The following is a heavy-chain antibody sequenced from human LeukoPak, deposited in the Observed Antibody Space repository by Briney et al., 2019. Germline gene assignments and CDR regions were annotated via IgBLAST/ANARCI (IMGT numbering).Heavy chain of an antibody. Sequence: GSLKVSCKPSVYTLIGYYIHWVRQAPGQRREWVGWINPKSVETHYVQKFQGRVTMTRDTSINTAYMELSRLTSDDTAVYYCAGGPWVGDGRPSLDYWGQGTLVTVST. CDR2: INPKSVET. CDR3: AGGPWVGDGRPSLDY. CDR1: VYTLIGYY. D-gene: IGHD3-16*01. J-gene: IGHJ4*02. V-gene: IGHV1-2*02.